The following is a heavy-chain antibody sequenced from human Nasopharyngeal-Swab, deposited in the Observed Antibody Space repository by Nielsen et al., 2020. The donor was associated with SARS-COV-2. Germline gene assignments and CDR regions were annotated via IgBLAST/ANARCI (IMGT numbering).Heavy chain of an antibody. CDR2: MNPNSGNT. CDR3: ARGVRARVIVVVISVYYYYMDV. V-gene: IGHV1-8*01. J-gene: IGHJ6*03. Sequence: APVKVSCKASGYTFTSYDINWVRQATGQGLEWMGWMNPNSGNTGYAQKFQGRVTMTRNTSISTAYMKLSSLRSEDTAVYYCARGVRARVIVVVISVYYYYMDVWSKGTTVTVSS. D-gene: IGHD3-22*01. CDR1: GYTFTSYD.